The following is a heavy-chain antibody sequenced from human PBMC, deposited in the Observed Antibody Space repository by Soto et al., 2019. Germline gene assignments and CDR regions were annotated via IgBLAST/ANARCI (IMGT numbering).Heavy chain of an antibody. CDR1: GFTFSGYD. CDR2: IATTGDT. V-gene: IGHV3-13*01. Sequence: SLRLSCAASGFTFSGYDMHWVRQATGKGLEWVSAIATTGDTYYPDSVKGRFTISRDNSKNTLYLQMNSLRAEDTAVYYCAKELHTSSGWSQVIYWGQGTLVTVSS. D-gene: IGHD6-19*01. CDR3: AKELHTSSGWSQVIY. J-gene: IGHJ4*02.